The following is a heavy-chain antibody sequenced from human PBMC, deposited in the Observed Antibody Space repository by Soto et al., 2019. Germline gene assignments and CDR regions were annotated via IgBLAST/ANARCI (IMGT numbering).Heavy chain of an antibody. CDR2: IYTSGST. CDR1: GGSISSYY. CDR3: ARAPPEYCSGGSCYSGSPRGMDV. V-gene: IGHV4-4*07. Sequence: SETLSLTCTVSGGSISSYYWSWIRQPAGKGLEWIGRIYTSGSTNYNPSLKSRVTMSVDTSKNQFSLKLSSVTAADTAVYYCARAPPEYCSGGSCYSGSPRGMDVWGQGTTVTVSS. D-gene: IGHD2-15*01. J-gene: IGHJ6*02.